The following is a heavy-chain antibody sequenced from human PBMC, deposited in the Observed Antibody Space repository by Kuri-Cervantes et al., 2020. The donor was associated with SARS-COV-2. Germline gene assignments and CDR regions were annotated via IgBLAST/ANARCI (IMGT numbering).Heavy chain of an antibody. CDR3: ARAGVRDSSSSLDY. V-gene: IGHV3-33*01. CDR1: GFTFSSYG. CDR2: IWYDGSNK. J-gene: IGHJ4*02. D-gene: IGHD6-13*01. Sequence: GESLKISCETSGFTFSSYGMHWVRQAPGKGLEWVAVIWYDGSNKYYADSVKGRFTISRDNSKNTLYLQMNSLRAEDTAVYYCARAGVRDSSSSLDYWGRGTLVTCAS.